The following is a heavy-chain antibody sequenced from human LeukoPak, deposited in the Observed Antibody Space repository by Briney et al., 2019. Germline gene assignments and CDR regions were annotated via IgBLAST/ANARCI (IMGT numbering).Heavy chain of an antibody. D-gene: IGHD2-2*01. CDR1: GYTFTGYY. V-gene: IGHV1-2*04. CDR3: ARGAPSYCSSTSCLAYYFDY. CDR2: INPNSGGT. J-gene: IGHJ4*02. Sequence: ASVKVSCKASGYTFTGYYVHCVRQAPGQGLEWMGWINPNSGGTNYAQKFQGWVTMTRDTSISTAYMELSRLRSDDTAVYYCARGAPSYCSSTSCLAYYFDYWGQGTLVTVSS.